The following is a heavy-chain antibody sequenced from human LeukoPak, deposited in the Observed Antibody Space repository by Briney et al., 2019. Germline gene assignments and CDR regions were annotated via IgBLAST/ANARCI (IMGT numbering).Heavy chain of an antibody. D-gene: IGHD2-2*02. Sequence: PGGSLRLSCAAPGFTFSSYAMSWVRQAPGKGLEWISGISNSGDTTYDADSVKGRFTISRDNSKNTLYLQMNSLRAEDTAVYYCAKCPGSANCYTGFDYWGQGTLVTVSS. V-gene: IGHV3-23*01. CDR1: GFTFSSYA. J-gene: IGHJ4*02. CDR3: AKCPGSANCYTGFDY. CDR2: ISNSGDTT.